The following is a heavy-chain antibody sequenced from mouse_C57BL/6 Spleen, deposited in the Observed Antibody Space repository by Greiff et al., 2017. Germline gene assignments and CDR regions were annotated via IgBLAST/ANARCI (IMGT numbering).Heavy chain of an antibody. CDR2: IYPGSGNT. V-gene: IGHV1-76*01. CDR1: GYTFTDYY. J-gene: IGHJ1*03. D-gene: IGHD2-1*01. Sequence: VQLQQSGAELVRPGASVKLSCKASGYTFTDYYINWVKQRPGQGLEWIARIYPGSGNTYYNEKFKGKATLTAEKSSSTAYMQLSSLTSEDSAVYFCARRGGNPDGYFDVWGTGTTVTVSS. CDR3: ARRGGNPDGYFDV.